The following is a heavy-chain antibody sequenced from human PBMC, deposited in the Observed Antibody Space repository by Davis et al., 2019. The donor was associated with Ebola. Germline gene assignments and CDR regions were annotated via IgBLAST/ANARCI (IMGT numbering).Heavy chain of an antibody. CDR2: IWYDGSNK. CDR3: ARVSQLELQYGDYYYGMDV. Sequence: PSETLSLTCAASGFTFSSYGMHWVRQAPGKGLEWVAVIWYDGSNKYYADSVKGRFTISRDNSKNTLYLQMNSLRAEDTAVYYCARVSQLELQYGDYYYGMDVWGQGTTVTVSS. J-gene: IGHJ6*02. CDR1: GFTFSSYG. V-gene: IGHV3-33*01. D-gene: IGHD1-1*01.